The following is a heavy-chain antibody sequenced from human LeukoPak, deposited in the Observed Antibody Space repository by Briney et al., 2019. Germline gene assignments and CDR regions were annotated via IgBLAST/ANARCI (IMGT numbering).Heavy chain of an antibody. Sequence: GGSLRLSCTASGFTFSNYWMNWVRQAPGKGPEWVANTNKDGSEKYYVGFVKGRFTISRDNAENSLYLQMNNLRAEDTAVYYCHGFGYWGQGTLVTVSS. V-gene: IGHV3-7*02. CDR3: HGFGY. CDR1: GFTFSNYW. D-gene: IGHD3-10*01. CDR2: TNKDGSEK. J-gene: IGHJ4*02.